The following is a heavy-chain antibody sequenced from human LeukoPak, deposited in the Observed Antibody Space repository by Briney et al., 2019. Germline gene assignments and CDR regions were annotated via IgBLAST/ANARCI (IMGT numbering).Heavy chain of an antibody. CDR3: ARAYTYGYLTDY. Sequence: EPGGSLRLSCAASGFTLSTYAMHWVRQTPGKGLEWVSLISYDGTIKYYADSVKGRFTISRDNSKNTLYLQMNRLRAEDTAVYFCARAYTYGYLTDYWGQGSLVTVSS. J-gene: IGHJ4*02. CDR2: ISYDGTIK. CDR1: GFTLSTYA. V-gene: IGHV3-30*04. D-gene: IGHD5-18*01.